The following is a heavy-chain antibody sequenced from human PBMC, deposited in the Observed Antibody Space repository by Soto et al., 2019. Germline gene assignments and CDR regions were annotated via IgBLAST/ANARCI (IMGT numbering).Heavy chain of an antibody. V-gene: IGHV4-34*01. CDR3: ARRRRDGYKMPY. D-gene: IGHD5-12*01. J-gene: IGHJ4*02. Sequence: XETLSLPCAVYGGSFSGYRWSWIRQPPGKGLEWIGEINHSGSTNYNPSLKSRVTISVDTSKNQFSLKLSSVTAADTAVYYCARRRRDGYKMPYWGQGTLVTVSS. CDR1: GGSFSGYR. CDR2: INHSGST.